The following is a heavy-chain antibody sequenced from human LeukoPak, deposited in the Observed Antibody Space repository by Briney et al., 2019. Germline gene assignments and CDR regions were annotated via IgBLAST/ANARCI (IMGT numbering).Heavy chain of an antibody. Sequence: GGSLRLSCTASGVTFGDYTMSWFRQAPWKGLEWVGYIRNKAYGETTEYAASVKGRFTFSRDDSKSIAYLHMNSLKTEDTAVYYCRKTYHDYGMDVWGQGTTVTVSS. D-gene: IGHD2-2*01. J-gene: IGHJ6*02. V-gene: IGHV3-49*03. CDR2: IRNKAYGETT. CDR1: GVTFGDYT. CDR3: RKTYHDYGMDV.